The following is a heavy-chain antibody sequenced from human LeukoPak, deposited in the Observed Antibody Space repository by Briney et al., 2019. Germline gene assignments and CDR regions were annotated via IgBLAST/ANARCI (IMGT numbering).Heavy chain of an antibody. V-gene: IGHV3-33*01. J-gene: IGHJ4*02. CDR1: GFTFSNYD. CDR2: IWYDGSAK. Sequence: PGGSLRLSCAASGFTFSNYDMHWVLQPPGKGPEWVAVIWYDGSAKYYVDSVKGRFTISRDNSKNTLYLQMNRLRAEDTAVYYCARVRGYYFDYWGQGTLVTVSS. CDR3: ARVRGYYFDY.